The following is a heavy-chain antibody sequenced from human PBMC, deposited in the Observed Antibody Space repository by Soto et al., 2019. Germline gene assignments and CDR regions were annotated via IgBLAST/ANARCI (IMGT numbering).Heavy chain of an antibody. CDR3: ARRAAAGRSFDY. CDR1: GFTFSDYY. D-gene: IGHD6-13*01. Sequence: QVQLVESCGGLVKPGGALSLSCAASGFTFSDYYMTWIRQAPGKGLEWVSYISSSGNSIYYADSVRGRFTVSRDNAKNSLFLQMTSLRAEDTAVYYCARRAAAGRSFDYWGLGTLVTVSS. CDR2: ISSSGNSI. V-gene: IGHV3-11*01. J-gene: IGHJ4*02.